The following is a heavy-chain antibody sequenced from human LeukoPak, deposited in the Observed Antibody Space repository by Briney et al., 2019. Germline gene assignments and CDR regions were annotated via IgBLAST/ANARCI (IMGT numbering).Heavy chain of an antibody. J-gene: IGHJ4*02. D-gene: IGHD2-2*03. V-gene: IGHV3-7*05. CDR2: IKQDGSKK. CDR3: AREMSWMKSDY. CDR1: GFTFSNYW. Sequence: PGGSLRLSCAATGFTFSNYWMSWVRQAPGKGLEWVANIKQDGSKKNYEGSVKGRFTISRDNAKNSLYLQMKSLRAEDTSDCYCAREMSWMKSDYWGQGTLVTVSS.